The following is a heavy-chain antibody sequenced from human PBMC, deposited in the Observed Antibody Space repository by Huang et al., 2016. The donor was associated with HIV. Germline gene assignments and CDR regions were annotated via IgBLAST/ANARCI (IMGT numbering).Heavy chain of an antibody. CDR3: VRQGLMASGTDY. J-gene: IGHJ4*02. Sequence: QVHLQESGPGLVKPSETLSLICAVSGASISRTSYYWGWIRQPPGGGLEWIGGVYYSGGITYYNPSLKSRLTMSVDTSKNQVSLNLSSVTAADTAVYYCVRQGLMASGTDYWGQGTLVTVSS. V-gene: IGHV4-39*01. D-gene: IGHD2-8*01. CDR1: GASISRTSYY. CDR2: VYYSGGIT.